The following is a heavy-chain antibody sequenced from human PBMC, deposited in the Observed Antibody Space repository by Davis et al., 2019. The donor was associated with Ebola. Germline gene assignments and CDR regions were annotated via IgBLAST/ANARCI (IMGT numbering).Heavy chain of an antibody. D-gene: IGHD1-26*01. CDR1: GFTFSSYG. J-gene: IGHJ3*02. CDR3: ARVGVELQMEFFDAFDI. Sequence: GGSLRLSCAASGFTFSSYGMHWVRQAPGKGLEWVAFIRYDGSNKYYADSVKGRFTISRDNSKNTLYLQMNSLRAEDTAVYYCARVGVELQMEFFDAFDIWGQGTMVTVSS. V-gene: IGHV3-30*02. CDR2: IRYDGSNK.